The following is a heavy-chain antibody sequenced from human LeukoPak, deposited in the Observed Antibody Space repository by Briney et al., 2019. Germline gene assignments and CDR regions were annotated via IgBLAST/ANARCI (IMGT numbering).Heavy chain of an antibody. CDR2: INSDGSIT. CDR3: ARDAVDTANAV. J-gene: IGHJ6*02. D-gene: IGHD5-18*01. V-gene: IGHV3-74*01. CDR1: GFSFSGHW. Sequence: GGSLRLSCTASGFSFSGHWMHWARQAPGKGLVWVSHINSDGSITSYADSVKGRFTISRDNAKNTLYLQMNSLRAEDTAVYYCARDAVDTANAVWGQGTTVTVSS.